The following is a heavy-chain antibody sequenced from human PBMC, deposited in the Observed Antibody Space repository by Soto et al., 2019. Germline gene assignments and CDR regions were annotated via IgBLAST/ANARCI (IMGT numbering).Heavy chain of an antibody. CDR1: GFTFRGSA. V-gene: IGHV3-73*02. J-gene: IGHJ6*02. Sequence: EVQLVESGGGLVQPGESLKLSCAASGFTFRGSAMHWVRQASGKGLEWVGRIRTKANSYATAYAASVQGRFTISRDDSKSTAYLQMNSLKTEDTAVYYCTGSLLAYCSGGKCHTDYYYYGMDVCGPGTAVTVSS. CDR3: TGSLLAYCSGGKCHTDYYYYGMDV. D-gene: IGHD2-15*01. CDR2: IRTKANSYAT.